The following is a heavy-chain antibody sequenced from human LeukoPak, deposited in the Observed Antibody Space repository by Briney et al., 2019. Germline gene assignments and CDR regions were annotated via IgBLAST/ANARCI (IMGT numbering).Heavy chain of an antibody. CDR2: VYYSGST. CDR1: GGSISLSSHY. V-gene: IGHV4-61*01. CDR3: AREGQDSSGYWYLDH. D-gene: IGHD3-22*01. J-gene: IGHJ4*02. Sequence: SETLSLTCAVSGGSISLSSHYWSWIRQPPGKGLEWIGYVYYSGSTTYNPSLKSRVTMSVDTSKNQFSLKLTSVTAADTAVYYCAREGQDSSGYWYLDHWGQGTLATVSS.